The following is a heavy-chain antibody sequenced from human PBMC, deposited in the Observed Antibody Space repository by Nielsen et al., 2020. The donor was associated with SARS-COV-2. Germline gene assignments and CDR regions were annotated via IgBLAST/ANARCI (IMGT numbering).Heavy chain of an antibody. Sequence: SETLSLTCTVSGGSVSSSSYYWNWVRQPPGKGLEWIGEIDHSGSTSYNPSLKSRVTMSVDTSKNQFSLTLNSVTAADTAVYFCARGKRSYSGSFLNYYYYYYMDVWGKGTTVTVSS. V-gene: IGHV4-39*07. CDR1: GGSVSSSSYY. D-gene: IGHD1-14*01. CDR3: ARGKRSYSGSFLNYYYYYYMDV. CDR2: IDHSGST. J-gene: IGHJ6*03.